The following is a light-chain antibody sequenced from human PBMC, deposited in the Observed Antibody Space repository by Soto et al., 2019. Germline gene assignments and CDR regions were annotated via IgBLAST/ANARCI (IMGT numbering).Light chain of an antibody. CDR1: QSVSSSC. CDR3: QQYASSPMYT. Sequence: EIVLTQSPGTLSLSPGERATLSCRASQSVSSSCLAWYQQKPGQAPRLLIYGASSRATGIPDRFSGSGSGTDFTLTISRLVPEDFAVYYCQQYASSPMYTFGQGTKLEIK. J-gene: IGKJ2*01. CDR2: GAS. V-gene: IGKV3-20*01.